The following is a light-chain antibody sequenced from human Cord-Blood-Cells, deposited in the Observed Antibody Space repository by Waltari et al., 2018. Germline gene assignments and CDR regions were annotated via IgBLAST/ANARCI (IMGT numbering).Light chain of an antibody. CDR1: QSISSW. J-gene: IGKJ1*01. CDR3: QQNNSYSPT. V-gene: IGKV1-5*01. CDR2: DAS. Sequence: DIQMTQSPSTLSASVGDRVTITCRASQSISSWVAWYQQNPGKTPKLLIYDASSLESGVPSRFSGSGSGTEFTLTISSLQPDDFATYYCQQNNSYSPTFGQGTKVEIK.